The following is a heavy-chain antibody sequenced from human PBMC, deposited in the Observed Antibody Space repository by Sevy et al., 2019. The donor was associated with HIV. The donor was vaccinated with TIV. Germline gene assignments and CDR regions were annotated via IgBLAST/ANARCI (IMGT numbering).Heavy chain of an antibody. D-gene: IGHD3-10*01. CDR3: AREGITMVRGVTIAFDY. CDR2: ISVYNGNT. J-gene: IGHJ4*02. Sequence: ASVKVSCKASGYTFTSYGMSWVRQAPGQGLEWMGWISVYNGNTNYAQKLQGRVTMTTDTSTSTAYMELRSLRSDDTAVYYCAREGITMVRGVTIAFDYWGQGTLVTVSS. CDR1: GYTFTSYG. V-gene: IGHV1-18*01.